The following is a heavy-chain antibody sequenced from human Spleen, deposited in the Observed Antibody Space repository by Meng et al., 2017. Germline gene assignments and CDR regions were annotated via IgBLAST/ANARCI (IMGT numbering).Heavy chain of an antibody. CDR3: AKDARDGYNDYYFDY. V-gene: IGHV3-73*01. D-gene: IGHD5-24*01. CDR2: IETKPKNYAT. Sequence: GESLKISCAVSGVTFSGSDIHWVRQASGKGLEWVGRIETKPKNYATSYAESLRGRFTISRDDSKNMAYLQMNSLETEDTALYYCAKDARDGYNDYYFDYWGQGTLVTVSS. J-gene: IGHJ4*02. CDR1: GVTFSGSD.